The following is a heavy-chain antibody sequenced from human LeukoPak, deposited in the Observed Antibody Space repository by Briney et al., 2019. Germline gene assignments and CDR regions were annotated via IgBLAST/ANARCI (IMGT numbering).Heavy chain of an antibody. V-gene: IGHV1-69*04. D-gene: IGHD4-23*01. CDR1: LGTFSSYT. J-gene: IGHJ4*02. Sequence: SVKVSCKASLGTFSSYTISSVRQAAGQGLECMGRMIPILGIANYAQKFQGRVTITADKSTSTAYMELSRLRSEDTAVYYCAREKTVAHFDYWGQGTLVTVSS. CDR2: MIPILGIA. CDR3: AREKTVAHFDY.